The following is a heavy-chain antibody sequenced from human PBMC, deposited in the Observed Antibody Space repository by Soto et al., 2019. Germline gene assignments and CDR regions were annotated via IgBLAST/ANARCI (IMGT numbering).Heavy chain of an antibody. J-gene: IGHJ3*01. V-gene: IGHV3-74*01. Sequence: EVQLVESGGGLVQPGGSLRLSCADSGFSFSSYWRHWLRQGPEKGLVWVSRINTDGSSTNYADSVKGRFTISRDNAKSTLYLQMNSLRAEDTAVYYCARSPGGYYTGWGQGTVVTVSS. CDR2: INTDGSST. CDR1: GFSFSSYW. D-gene: IGHD2-8*02. CDR3: ARSPGGYYTG.